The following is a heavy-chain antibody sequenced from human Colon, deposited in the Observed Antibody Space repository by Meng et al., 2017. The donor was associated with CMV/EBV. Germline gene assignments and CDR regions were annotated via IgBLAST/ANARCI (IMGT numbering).Heavy chain of an antibody. CDR2: ISGSGAST. J-gene: IGHJ4*02. CDR1: GFTFNSYA. D-gene: IGHD5-12*01. V-gene: IGHV3-23*01. CDR3: AKDFRYSGTYYFDH. Sequence: GESLKISWVGSGFTFNSYAMSWVRQAPGKGLEWVAAISGSGASTFYTDSVKGRFTISRDNSNNTLYLQMSSLRAEDTALFYCAKDFRYSGTYYFDHWGQGTLVTVSS.